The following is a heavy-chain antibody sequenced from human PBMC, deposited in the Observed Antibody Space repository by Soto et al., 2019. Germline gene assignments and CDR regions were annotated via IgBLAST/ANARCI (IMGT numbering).Heavy chain of an antibody. V-gene: IGHV1-18*01. D-gene: IGHD5-12*01. CDR2: ISTYSGDT. CDR1: GYTFFTYD. J-gene: IGHJ5*02. Sequence: QVHLVQSGVEVKTPGASVKVSCQASGYTFFTYDISWVRQAPGQGLEWMGWISTYSGDTKYAKKFQGRVTMTTDTSTITAYLELRSLRSDDTAVYYCARHHGPTTSENWFDPWGQGTLVTVSS. CDR3: ARHHGPTTSENWFDP.